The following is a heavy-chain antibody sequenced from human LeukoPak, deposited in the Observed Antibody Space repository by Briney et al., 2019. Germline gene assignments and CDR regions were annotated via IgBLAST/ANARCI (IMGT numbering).Heavy chain of an antibody. D-gene: IGHD6-6*01. V-gene: IGHV4-61*02. J-gene: IGHJ6*03. CDR3: ARDRGSAARPSYYYYYYMDV. CDR1: GGSISSGSYY. Sequence: SETVSLTCTVSGGSISSGSYYWSWIRQPAGKGLEWIGRICTSGSTNYNPSLKSRVTISVDTSKNQFSLKLSSVTAADTAVYYCARDRGSAARPSYYYYYYMDVWGKGSKVTVSS. CDR2: ICTSGST.